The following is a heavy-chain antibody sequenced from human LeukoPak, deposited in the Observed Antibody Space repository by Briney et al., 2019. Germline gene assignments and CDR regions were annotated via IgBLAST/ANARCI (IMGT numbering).Heavy chain of an antibody. J-gene: IGHJ4*02. D-gene: IGHD5/OR15-5a*01. CDR2: ISSSSITI. Sequence: GGSLRLSCAASGFTFNNYEMNWVRQAPGKGLEWVSYISSSSITIDYADSVEGRFTISRDNAKSSLYLQVNSLRAEDTAVYYCARAGYSILSPFDYWGQGTLVTVSS. CDR1: GFTFNNYE. CDR3: ARAGYSILSPFDY. V-gene: IGHV3-48*03.